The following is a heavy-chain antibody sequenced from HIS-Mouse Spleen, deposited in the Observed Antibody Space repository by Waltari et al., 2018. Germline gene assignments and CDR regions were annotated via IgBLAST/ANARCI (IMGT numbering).Heavy chain of an antibody. J-gene: IGHJ2*01. CDR2: IDYSGST. D-gene: IGHD6-13*01. Sequence: QLQLQESGPGLVKPSETLSLTCTVSGGSISSSSYYWGWIRQPPGKGLEWIGSIDYSGSTYSNPSLKSRVTISVDTSKNQFSLKLSSVTAADTAVYYCAREIPYSSSWYDWYFDLWGRGTLVTVSS. V-gene: IGHV4-39*07. CDR1: GGSISSSSYY. CDR3: AREIPYSSSWYDWYFDL.